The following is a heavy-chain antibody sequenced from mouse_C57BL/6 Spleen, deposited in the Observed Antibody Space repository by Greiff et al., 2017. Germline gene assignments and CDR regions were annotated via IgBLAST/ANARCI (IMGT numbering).Heavy chain of an antibody. CDR1: GYTFTGYW. CDR3: ARSAYYYGSSYWYFDV. CDR2: ILPGSGST. Sequence: QVQLKESGAELMKPGASVKLSCKATGYTFTGYWIEWVKQRPGHGLEWIGEILPGSGSTNYNEKFKGKATFTADTSSNTAYMQLSSLTTEDSAIYYCARSAYYYGSSYWYFDVWGTGTTVTVSS. J-gene: IGHJ1*03. V-gene: IGHV1-9*01. D-gene: IGHD1-1*01.